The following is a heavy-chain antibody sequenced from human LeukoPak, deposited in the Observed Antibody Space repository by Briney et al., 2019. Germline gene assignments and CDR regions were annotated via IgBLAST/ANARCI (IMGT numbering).Heavy chain of an antibody. J-gene: IGHJ3*02. CDR1: GFAFSSYW. V-gene: IGHV3-7*05. D-gene: IGHD3-3*01. CDR3: ARDFSAFDI. CDR2: IKPDGSEK. Sequence: GGSLRLSCADSGFAFSSYWMNWVRKAPGKGLEWVANIKPDGSEKWYVDSVKGRFTISRDNGKNSLNLQLNSLRAEDTAVYYCARDFSAFDIWGQGTMVTVSS.